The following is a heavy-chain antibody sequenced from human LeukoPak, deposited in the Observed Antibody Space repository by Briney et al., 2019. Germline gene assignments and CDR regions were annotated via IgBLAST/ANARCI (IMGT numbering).Heavy chain of an antibody. J-gene: IGHJ5*02. D-gene: IGHD3-16*01. Sequence: ASVKVSCKASGYTFTSYDINWVRQATGQGLEWMGWMNPNSGNTGCAQKFQGRVTMTRNTSISTAYMELSSLRSEDTAVYYCARVISQIRRTNWFDPWGQGTLVTVSS. CDR3: ARVISQIRRTNWFDP. V-gene: IGHV1-8*01. CDR2: MNPNSGNT. CDR1: GYTFTSYD.